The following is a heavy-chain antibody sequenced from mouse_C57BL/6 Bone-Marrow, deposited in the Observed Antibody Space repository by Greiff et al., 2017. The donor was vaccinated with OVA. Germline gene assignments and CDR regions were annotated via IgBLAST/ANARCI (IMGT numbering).Heavy chain of an antibody. D-gene: IGHD2-3*01. CDR3: ARYDGYMVY. J-gene: IGHJ2*01. CDR1: GYTFTSYW. V-gene: IGHV1-55*01. CDR2: IYPGSGST. Sequence: QVQLQQSGAELVKPGASVKMSCKASGYTFTSYWITWVKQRPGQGLEWIGDIYPGSGSTNYNQKFKSKATLTVDTSSSTAYMQLSSLTSEDSAVYYCARYDGYMVYWGQGTTLTVSS.